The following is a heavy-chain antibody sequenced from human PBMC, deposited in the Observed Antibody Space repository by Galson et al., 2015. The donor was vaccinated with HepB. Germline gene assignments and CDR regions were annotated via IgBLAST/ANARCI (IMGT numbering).Heavy chain of an antibody. D-gene: IGHD5-12*01. Sequence: SLRLSCAASGFTVSSNYMSWVRQAPGKGLEWVSVIYSGGSTYYADSVKGRFTISRDNSKNTLYLQMNSLRAEDTAVYYCARRPTRRGGYYYGMDVWGQGTTVTVSS. CDR2: IYSGGST. J-gene: IGHJ6*02. CDR3: ARRPTRRGGYYYGMDV. CDR1: GFTVSSNY. V-gene: IGHV3-53*01.